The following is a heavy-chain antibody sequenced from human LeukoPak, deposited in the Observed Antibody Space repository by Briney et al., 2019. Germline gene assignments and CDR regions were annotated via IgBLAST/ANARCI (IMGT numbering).Heavy chain of an antibody. V-gene: IGHV3-7*01. CDR2: IKQDGSEK. J-gene: IGHJ5*02. CDR1: GFTFSSYW. D-gene: IGHD3-22*01. CDR3: ARGGVLYYYDSSGYGSFDP. Sequence: GGSLRLSCAASGFTFSSYWMSWVRQAPGKGLEWVANIKQDGSEKYYVDSVKGRFTISRDNAKNSLYLQMNSLRAEDTAVYYCARGGVLYYYDSSGYGSFDPWGQGTLVTVSS.